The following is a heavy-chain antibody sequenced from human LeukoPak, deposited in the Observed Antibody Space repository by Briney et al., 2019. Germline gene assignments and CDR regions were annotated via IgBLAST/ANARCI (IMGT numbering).Heavy chain of an antibody. Sequence: SETLSLTCTVSGGSISGSSYYWGWIRQPPGKGLEWIGSIYYSGSTYYNPSLKSRVTISVDTSKNQFSLKLNSVTATDTAVYYCARHSSSWHWFDPWGQGTLVTVSS. D-gene: IGHD6-13*01. CDR1: GGSISGSSYY. CDR2: IYYSGST. V-gene: IGHV4-39*01. CDR3: ARHSSSWHWFDP. J-gene: IGHJ5*02.